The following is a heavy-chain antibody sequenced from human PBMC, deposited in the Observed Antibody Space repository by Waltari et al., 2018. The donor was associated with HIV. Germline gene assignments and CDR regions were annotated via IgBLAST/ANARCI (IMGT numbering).Heavy chain of an antibody. Sequence: QVQLVQSGPEMKKLGASVKISCRASGFTFTNYVFSWVRQAPGQGLEWLGWISAYDGNKGFARRFKDRVILTTDTSTTTAYLEVRSLRSDDTAMYYCVRGGGTWLYDMYYYQGMDVWGQGTTVTVSS. CDR1: GFTFTNYV. CDR3: VRGGGTWLYDMYYYQGMDV. CDR2: ISAYDGNK. V-gene: IGHV1-18*01. J-gene: IGHJ6*02. D-gene: IGHD2-8*01.